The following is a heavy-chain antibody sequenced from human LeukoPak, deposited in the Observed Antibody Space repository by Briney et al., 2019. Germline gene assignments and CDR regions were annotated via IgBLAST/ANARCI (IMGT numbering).Heavy chain of an antibody. CDR3: ARGGGAQYRDWFDP. V-gene: IGHV1-2*06. D-gene: IGHD2-2*02. Sequence: ASVKVSCKASGYTFTGYDMHWVRQAPGQGLEWMGRINPNSGGTNYAQKFQGRVTMTRDTSISTAYMELSRLRSDDTAVYYCARGGGAQYRDWFDPWGQGTLVTVSS. CDR1: GYTFTGYD. J-gene: IGHJ5*02. CDR2: INPNSGGT.